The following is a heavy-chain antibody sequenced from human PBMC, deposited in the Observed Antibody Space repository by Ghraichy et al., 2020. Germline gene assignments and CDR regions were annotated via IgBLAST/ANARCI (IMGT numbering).Heavy chain of an antibody. CDR3: ARDRKFVPPDSSGYMNWYFDL. J-gene: IGHJ2*01. CDR1: GGSISSYY. V-gene: IGHV4-4*07. Sequence: SETLSLTCTVSGGSISSYYWSWIQQPAGKGLEWIGRIYTSGSTNYNPSLKSRVTMSVDTSKNQFSLKLSSVTAADTAVYYCARDRKFVPPDSSGYMNWYFDLWGRGTLVTVSS. CDR2: IYTSGST. D-gene: IGHD3-22*01.